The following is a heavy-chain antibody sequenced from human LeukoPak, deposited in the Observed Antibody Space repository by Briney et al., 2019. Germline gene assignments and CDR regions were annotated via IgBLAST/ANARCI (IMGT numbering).Heavy chain of an antibody. CDR3: ASGRDNWGPAPVDY. Sequence: GGSLRLSCAASGFTFSSYAMSWVRQAPGKGLEWVSAISGSGGSTYYADSVKGRFTISRDNSKNTLYLQMNSLRAEDTAVYYCASGRDNWGPAPVDYWGQGTLVTVSS. V-gene: IGHV3-23*01. CDR2: ISGSGGST. J-gene: IGHJ4*02. D-gene: IGHD7-27*01. CDR1: GFTFSSYA.